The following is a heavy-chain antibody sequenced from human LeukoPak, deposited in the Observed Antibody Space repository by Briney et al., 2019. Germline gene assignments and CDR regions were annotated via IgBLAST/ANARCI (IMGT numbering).Heavy chain of an antibody. CDR2: INHSGST. CDR1: GGSFSGYY. CDR3: ARGVDLLL. Sequence: SETLSLTCAVYGGSFSGYYWSWTRQPPGKGLEWIGEINHSGSTNYNPSLKSRVTISVDTSKNQFSLKLSSVTAADTAVYYCARGVDLLLWGRGTLVTVSS. J-gene: IGHJ2*01. V-gene: IGHV4-34*01. D-gene: IGHD2-15*01.